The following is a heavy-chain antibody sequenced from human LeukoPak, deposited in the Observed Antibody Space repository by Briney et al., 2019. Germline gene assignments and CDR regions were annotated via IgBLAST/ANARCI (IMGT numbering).Heavy chain of an antibody. CDR3: ASDLAAAGGFDP. D-gene: IGHD6-13*01. CDR1: GYTFTGYY. J-gene: IGHJ5*02. V-gene: IGHV1-2*02. Sequence: ASVKVSCKASGYTFTGYYMHWVRQAPGQGLEWVGWINPNSGGTNYAQKFQGRVTMTRDTSISTAYMELSRLRSADTAVYYCASDLAAAGGFDPWGQGTLVTVSS. CDR2: INPNSGGT.